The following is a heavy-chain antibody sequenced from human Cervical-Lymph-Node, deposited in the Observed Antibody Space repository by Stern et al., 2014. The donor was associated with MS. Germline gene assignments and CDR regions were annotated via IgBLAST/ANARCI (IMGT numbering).Heavy chain of an antibody. J-gene: IGHJ4*02. CDR2: IRSRANGQTT. Sequence: EVQLVESGGGLVQPGGSLKLSCVASGIIFSGTSMHWVRQASGKGLEWIGRIRSRANGQTTVYTASVKGRFTNSRDDSRNTAYLQMNSLKTEDTAVYYCVSDGSGWRNWGQGTLVTVSS. CDR1: GIIFSGTS. CDR3: VSDGSGWRN. V-gene: IGHV3-73*01. D-gene: IGHD3-10*01.